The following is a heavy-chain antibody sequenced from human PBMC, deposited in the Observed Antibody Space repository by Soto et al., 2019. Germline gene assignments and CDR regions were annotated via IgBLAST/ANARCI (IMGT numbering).Heavy chain of an antibody. CDR1: GGTFSSYA. CDR3: ARIIVVVPAGHLDYYYYYGMDV. CDR2: IIPIFGTA. Sequence: SVKVSCKASGGTFSSYAISRVRQAPGQGLEWMGGIIPIFGTANYAQKFQGRVTITADKSTSTAYMELSSLRSEDTAVYYCARIIVVVPAGHLDYYYYYGMDVWGQGTTVTVSS. D-gene: IGHD2-2*01. V-gene: IGHV1-69*06. J-gene: IGHJ6*02.